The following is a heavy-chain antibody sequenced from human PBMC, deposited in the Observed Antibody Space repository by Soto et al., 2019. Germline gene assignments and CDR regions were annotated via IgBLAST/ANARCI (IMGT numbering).Heavy chain of an antibody. J-gene: IGHJ4*02. D-gene: IGHD3-3*01. Sequence: QVQLQQWGAGLLKPSETLSLTCAVYGGSFSGYYWSWIRQPPGKGLEWIGEVNHSGSTNYNPSLKSRVTISVDTAKNQFSPKLSSVTAADTAVYYCARGPRLRFLEWLFVTFDYWGQGTLVTVSS. CDR1: GGSFSGYY. V-gene: IGHV4-34*01. CDR2: VNHSGST. CDR3: ARGPRLRFLEWLFVTFDY.